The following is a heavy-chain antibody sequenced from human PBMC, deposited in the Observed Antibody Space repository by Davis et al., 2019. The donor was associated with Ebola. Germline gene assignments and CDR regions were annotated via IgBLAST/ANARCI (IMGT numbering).Heavy chain of an antibody. Sequence: SVKVSCKASGGTFSSYAISWVRQAPGQGLEWMGGIIPIFGTANYAQKFQGRVTITADKSTSTAYMELSSLRSEDTAVYYCARGRFLDRNGGMDVWGQGTTVTVSS. CDR1: GGTFSSYA. V-gene: IGHV1-69*06. J-gene: IGHJ6*02. D-gene: IGHD3-3*01. CDR3: ARGRFLDRNGGMDV. CDR2: IIPIFGTA.